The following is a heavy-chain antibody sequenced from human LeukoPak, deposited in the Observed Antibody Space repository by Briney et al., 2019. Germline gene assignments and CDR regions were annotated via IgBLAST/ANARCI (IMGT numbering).Heavy chain of an antibody. V-gene: IGHV5-51*01. J-gene: IGHJ4*02. CDR2: IYPGDSDT. D-gene: IGHD2-15*01. CDR3: ARQPLCSGGSCYSLEY. CDR1: GYSFTSYW. Sequence: GESLKISCKGSGYSFTSYWIGWVRQMPGKGLEWMGIIYPGDSDTRYSPSFQGQVTISADKSISTAYLQWGSLKASDTAMYYCARQPLCSGGSCYSLEYWGQGTLVTVSS.